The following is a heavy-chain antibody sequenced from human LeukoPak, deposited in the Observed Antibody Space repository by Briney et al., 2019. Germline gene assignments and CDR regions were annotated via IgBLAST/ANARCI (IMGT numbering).Heavy chain of an antibody. V-gene: IGHV3-21*01. CDR3: AREQDHYDFWSRYYPFDY. CDR2: ISSSSSYI. CDR1: GFTFSSYS. Sequence: GGSLRLSCAASGFTFSSYSMNWVRPAPGKGLEWVSSISSSSSYIYYADSVKGRFTISRDNAKNSLYLQMNSLRAEDTAVYYCAREQDHYDFWSRYYPFDYWGQGTLVTVSS. J-gene: IGHJ4*02. D-gene: IGHD3-3*01.